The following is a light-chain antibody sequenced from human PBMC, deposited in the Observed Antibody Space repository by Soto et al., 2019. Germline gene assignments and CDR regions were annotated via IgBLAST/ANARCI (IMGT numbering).Light chain of an antibody. J-gene: IGLJ2*01. V-gene: IGLV1-40*01. CDR1: SSNIGAGYD. Sequence: QSVLTQPPSVSGAPGQRVTISCTGSSSNIGAGYDVHWYQQLPGTAPKLLIYGHSNRPSGVPDRFSGSKSGTSASLAITGLQAEDEADYYCQSYDSSRSGYVVFGGGTKVTVL. CDR3: QSYDSSRSGYVV. CDR2: GHS.